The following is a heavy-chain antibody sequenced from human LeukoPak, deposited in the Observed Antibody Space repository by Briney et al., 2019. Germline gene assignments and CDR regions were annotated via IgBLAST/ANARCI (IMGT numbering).Heavy chain of an antibody. CDR1: GGTFSSYA. J-gene: IGHJ3*02. D-gene: IGHD3-10*01. CDR3: ATLDYYGSGRSYDAFDI. V-gene: IGHV1-69*06. CDR2: IIPIFGTA. Sequence: SVKVSCKASGGTFSSYAISWVRQAPGQGLEWMGGIIPIFGTANYAQKFQGRVTITADKSTSTAYMELSSLRSEDTAVYYCATLDYYGSGRSYDAFDIWGQGTMVTVSS.